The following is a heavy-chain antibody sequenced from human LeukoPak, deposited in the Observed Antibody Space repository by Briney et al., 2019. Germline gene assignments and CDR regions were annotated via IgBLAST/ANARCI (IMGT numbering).Heavy chain of an antibody. Sequence: GGSLRLSCAASGFTFSSYAMSWVRQAPGKGLEWVSYIDTGTSTIYYADSVKGRFTISKDNAKNSLYLQMNSLRTEDTVVYYCTRRFDYWGQGTLVTVSS. CDR2: IDTGTSTI. J-gene: IGHJ4*02. CDR3: TRRFDY. V-gene: IGHV3-48*01. CDR1: GFTFSSYA.